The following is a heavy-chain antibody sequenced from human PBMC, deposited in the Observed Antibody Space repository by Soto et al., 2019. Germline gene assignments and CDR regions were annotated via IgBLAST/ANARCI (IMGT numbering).Heavy chain of an antibody. D-gene: IGHD3-3*01. CDR1: GYTFTGYA. J-gene: IGHJ4*02. Sequence: QVQLVQSGAAVREPGASVKVSCKASGYTFTGYAITWVRQAPGQGLEWIGWISAYSGNTNYAPKFQGRVIMPTDTAATTAYMKLRSLKSDDTALYYCATGVEVQAYRPLDYWGQGTLVTVSS. CDR2: ISAYSGNT. CDR3: ATGVEVQAYRPLDY. V-gene: IGHV1-18*04.